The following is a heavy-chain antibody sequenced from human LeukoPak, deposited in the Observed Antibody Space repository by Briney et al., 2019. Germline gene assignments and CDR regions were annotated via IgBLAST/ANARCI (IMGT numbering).Heavy chain of an antibody. D-gene: IGHD2-15*01. Sequence: SETLSLTCAVYGGSFSGYYWSWIRQPPGKGLEWIGEINHSGSANYNPSLKSRVTISVDTSKNQFSLKLSSVTAADTAVYYCARGWSPPIVAYMDVWGKGTTVTVSS. CDR1: GGSFSGYY. V-gene: IGHV4-34*01. CDR2: INHSGSA. J-gene: IGHJ6*03. CDR3: ARGWSPPIVAYMDV.